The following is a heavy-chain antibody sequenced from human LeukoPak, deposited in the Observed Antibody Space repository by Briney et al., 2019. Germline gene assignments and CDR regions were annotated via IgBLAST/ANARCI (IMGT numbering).Heavy chain of an antibody. J-gene: IGHJ3*01. CDR1: GFDISSYA. Sequence: GGSLRLSCAASGFDISSYAMTWVRQAPGKGLEWVSSIRGSGDGASYTDSVKGRFTVSRDNSKNTLYLQLTSLRAEDTAIYYCGRDPNGNYVGAFDFWGQGTLVTVSS. D-gene: IGHD4-17*01. V-gene: IGHV3-23*01. CDR2: IRGSGDGA. CDR3: GRDPNGNYVGAFDF.